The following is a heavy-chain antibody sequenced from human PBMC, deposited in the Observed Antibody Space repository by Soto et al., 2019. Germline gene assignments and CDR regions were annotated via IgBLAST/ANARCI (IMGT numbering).Heavy chain of an antibody. J-gene: IGHJ6*02. Sequence: GSLRLSCRVSGYTFNSSGMRWVRQAPCKGLEWMAVISFDGSDKYYEDFVKGRVIISRDNSKNTCNLEKHSLRAEDTATYYCVKDRVPGAYGHYYGMDVWGQGTTVTVSS. CDR3: VKDRVPGAYGHYYGMDV. CDR1: GYTFNSSG. D-gene: IGHD5-12*01. CDR2: ISFDGSDK. V-gene: IGHV3-30*18.